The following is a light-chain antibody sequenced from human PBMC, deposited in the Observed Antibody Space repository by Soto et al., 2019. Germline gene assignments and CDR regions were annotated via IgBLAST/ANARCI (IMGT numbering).Light chain of an antibody. V-gene: IGKV3-11*01. Sequence: EIVLTQSPATLSLSPGERATLSCRAGQSVSTFLAWYQQKPGQAPRLLIYDASKRATGIPTRFSGSGSGTEFTLTISSLEPEDFAVYYCQQRSNWPLSFGGGTKVEIK. CDR3: QQRSNWPLS. CDR2: DAS. CDR1: QSVSTF. J-gene: IGKJ4*01.